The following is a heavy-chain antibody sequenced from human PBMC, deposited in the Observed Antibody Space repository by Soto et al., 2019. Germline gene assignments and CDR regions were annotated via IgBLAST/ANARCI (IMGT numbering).Heavy chain of an antibody. CDR2: IIPLFGTA. CDR1: GGTFSTYA. CDR3: ARPKGTYSSGYYDFDF. V-gene: IGHV1-69*01. D-gene: IGHD6-19*01. Sequence: QVQLEQSGAEVKQPGSSVRVSCKTSGGTFSTYAINWVRQAPGQGLEWMGAIIPLFGTADYSQKSQGRVTITADESTSTAYMELSSLRSDDTAVYFCARPKGTYSSGYYDFDFWGQGTLVTVSS. J-gene: IGHJ4*02.